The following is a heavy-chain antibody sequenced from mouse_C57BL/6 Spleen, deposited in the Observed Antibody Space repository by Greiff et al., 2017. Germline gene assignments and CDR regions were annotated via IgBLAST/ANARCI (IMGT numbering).Heavy chain of an antibody. Sequence: VQLQQPGAELVKPGASVKLSCKASGYTFTSYWMQWVKQRPGQGLEWIGEIDPSDSYTNYNQKFKGKATLTVDTSSSTAYMQLSSLTSEDSAVYYCARKANWDHYYAMDYWGQGTSVTVSS. V-gene: IGHV1-50*01. CDR3: ARKANWDHYYAMDY. D-gene: IGHD4-1*01. J-gene: IGHJ4*01. CDR1: GYTFTSYW. CDR2: IDPSDSYT.